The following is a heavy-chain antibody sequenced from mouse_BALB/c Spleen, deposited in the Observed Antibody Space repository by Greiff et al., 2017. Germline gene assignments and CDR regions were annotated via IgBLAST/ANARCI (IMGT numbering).Heavy chain of an antibody. D-gene: IGHD2-3*01. CDR3: AREDGYYPSY. CDR2: IWAGGST. V-gene: IGHV2-9*02. J-gene: IGHJ3*01. CDR1: GFSLTSYG. Sequence: VKLVESGPGLVAPSQSLSITCTVSGFSLTSYGVHWVRQPPGKGLEWLGVIWAGGSTNYNSALMSRLSISKDNSKSQVFLKMNSLQTDDTAMYYCAREDGYYPSYWGQGTLVTVSA.